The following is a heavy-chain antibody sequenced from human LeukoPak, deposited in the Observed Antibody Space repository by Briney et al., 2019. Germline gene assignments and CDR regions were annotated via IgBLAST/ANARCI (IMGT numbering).Heavy chain of an antibody. J-gene: IGHJ4*02. CDR1: GGSVNSGNYY. Sequence: SETLSLTCTVSGGSVNSGNYYWGWIRQSAGKGLEWIGRLYPSGGTNSNPSLKSRVTMSVGTSKNQLSLQLSSVTAADTAVYYCARESTLITISGVVTAFDHWGQGTPVIVSS. V-gene: IGHV4-61*02. CDR2: LYPSGGT. D-gene: IGHD3-3*01. CDR3: ARESTLITISGVVTAFDH.